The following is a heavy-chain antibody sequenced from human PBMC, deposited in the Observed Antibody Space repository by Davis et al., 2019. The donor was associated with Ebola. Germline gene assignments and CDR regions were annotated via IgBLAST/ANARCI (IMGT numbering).Heavy chain of an antibody. D-gene: IGHD1-1*01. CDR3: ARDLWTEGTVYGMDV. CDR1: GYTFSSYA. V-gene: IGHV1-8*02. CDR2: MNPNSGNT. Sequence: ASVTVSCKASGYTFSSYAINWVRQATGQGLEWMGWMNPNSGNTGYAQKFQGRVTMTRNPSISTAYMELSSLRSEDTAVYYCARDLWTEGTVYGMDVWGQGTTVTVSS. J-gene: IGHJ6*02.